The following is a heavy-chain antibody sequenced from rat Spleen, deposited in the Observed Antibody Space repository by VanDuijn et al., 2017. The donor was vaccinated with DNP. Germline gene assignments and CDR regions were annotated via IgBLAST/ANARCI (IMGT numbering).Heavy chain of an antibody. V-gene: IGHV5-27*01. CDR1: GFIFSDYY. CDR3: TRGRVQYYYAMDV. J-gene: IGHJ4*01. CDR2: ISTSGDSP. D-gene: IGHD1-5*01. Sequence: EVQLVESGGGLVQPGRSLKLSCAGSGFIFSDYYMAWVRQAPTKGLEWVAIISTSGDSPYYRDSVKGRFTISRDNAKATLYLQMNSLRPEDTATYYCTRGRVQYYYAMDVWGQGTSVTVSS.